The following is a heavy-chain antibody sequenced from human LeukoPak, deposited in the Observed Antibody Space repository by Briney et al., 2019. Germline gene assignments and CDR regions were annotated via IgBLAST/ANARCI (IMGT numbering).Heavy chain of an antibody. J-gene: IGHJ4*02. CDR1: GFTFSSFG. D-gene: IGHD3-22*01. V-gene: IGHV3-33*01. CDR2: IRYDGSYE. CDR3: ARDGGYDTSGYYFDY. Sequence: GRSLRLSCAASGFTFSSFGIHWVHQAPGKGLEGVAFIRYDGSYEYYADSVKGRFTISRDNSKKTLYLQMNSLSPEDTAVYFCARDGGYDTSGYYFDYWGQGTLVTVSS.